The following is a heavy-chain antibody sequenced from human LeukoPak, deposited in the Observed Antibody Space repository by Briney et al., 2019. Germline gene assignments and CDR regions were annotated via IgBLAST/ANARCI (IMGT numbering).Heavy chain of an antibody. V-gene: IGHV3-53*01. CDR2: IYTGGNT. D-gene: IGHD3-22*01. CDR3: ARGDDSGYYDYFDY. CDR1: GFTVDSNY. J-gene: IGHJ4*02. Sequence: GGSPRLSCAASGFTVDSNYPSWVRQAPGKGLEWVSTIYTGGNTYYAASVKGRFTISRDFSKNTVFLHMNSLRAEDTAMYYCARGDDSGYYDYFDYWGQGALVTVSS.